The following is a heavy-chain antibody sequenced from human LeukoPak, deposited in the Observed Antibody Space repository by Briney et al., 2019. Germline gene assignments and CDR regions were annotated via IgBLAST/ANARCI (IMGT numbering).Heavy chain of an antibody. CDR2: IKKDGSEK. CDR1: GFTFSSYA. V-gene: IGHV3-7*01. Sequence: GGSLRLSCAASGFTFSSYAMSWVRQAPGKGLEWVANIKKDGSEKYYVDAVKGRFTISRDNAKTSLYLQMNSLRAEDTAVYYCARDLSGIAGYTYGRGIDYWGQGTLVTVSS. D-gene: IGHD5-18*01. J-gene: IGHJ4*02. CDR3: ARDLSGIAGYTYGRGIDY.